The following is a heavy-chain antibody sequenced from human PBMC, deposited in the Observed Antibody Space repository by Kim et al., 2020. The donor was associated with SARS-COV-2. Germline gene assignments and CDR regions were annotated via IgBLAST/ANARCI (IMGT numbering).Heavy chain of an antibody. CDR3: ARGIFRDGFDV. Sequence: GGSLRLSCAVSRFTFNNYWINWVRHAPGKGLVWVSRISRDGDITNYADSVKGRFTMSRDDAENTLYLRMNSLRVEDTAVYYCARGIFRDGFDVWGQGTTVTVSS. CDR2: ISRDGDIT. J-gene: IGHJ6*02. V-gene: IGHV3-74*01. CDR1: RFTFNNYW.